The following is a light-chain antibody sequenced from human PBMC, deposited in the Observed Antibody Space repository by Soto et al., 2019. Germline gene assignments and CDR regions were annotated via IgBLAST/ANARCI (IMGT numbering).Light chain of an antibody. V-gene: IGKV3-15*01. Sequence: EIVMTQSPATLSVSPGGSATLSCRASQHVSSNLAWYRQKPGQPPTLLIYRASTRATGIPATFSGSGSGTEFTLTISSLQSEDFAVYYCQQYNTWPYTFGQGTKLEI. CDR3: QQYNTWPYT. CDR1: QHVSSN. J-gene: IGKJ2*01. CDR2: RAS.